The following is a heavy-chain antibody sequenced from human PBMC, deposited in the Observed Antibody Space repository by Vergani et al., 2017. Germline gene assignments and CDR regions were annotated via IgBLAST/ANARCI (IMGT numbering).Heavy chain of an antibody. D-gene: IGHD7-27*01. J-gene: IGHJ3*02. CDR3: ARVGTEPYDAFDI. V-gene: IGHV3-23*01. CDR2: LTGGGGST. CDR1: GFTFSTYA. Sequence: EVQLLESGGSLKQPGGSVRLSCAASGFTFSTYAMHWVRQAPGKGLEWVSALTGGGGSTYYADSFKGRFTISRDNAKNSLYLQMNSLRAEDTAVYYCARVGTEPYDAFDIWGQGTMVTVSS.